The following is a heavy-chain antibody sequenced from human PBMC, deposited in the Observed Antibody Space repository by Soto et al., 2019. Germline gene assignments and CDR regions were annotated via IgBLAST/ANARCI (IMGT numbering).Heavy chain of an antibody. CDR3: ATTILTGYYYYGMDV. Sequence: GESLKISCKGSGYSFTSYWIGWVRQMPGKGLEWMGIIYPGDSDTRYSPSFQVQVTISADKSISTAYLQWSSLKASDTAMYYCATTILTGYYYYGMDVWGQGTTVTVSS. CDR2: IYPGDSDT. D-gene: IGHD3-9*01. J-gene: IGHJ6*02. V-gene: IGHV5-51*01. CDR1: GYSFTSYW.